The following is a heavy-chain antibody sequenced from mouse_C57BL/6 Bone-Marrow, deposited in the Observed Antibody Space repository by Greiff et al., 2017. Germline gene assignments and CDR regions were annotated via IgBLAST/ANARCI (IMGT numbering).Heavy chain of an antibody. Sequence: VQLQQSGAELARPGASVKMSCKASGYTFTSYTMHWVKQRPGQGLEWIGYINPSSGYTKYNQKFKDKATLTADKSSSTAYMQLSSLTSEDSAVYYCARPQTARATGFAYWGQGTLVTVSA. CDR1: GYTFTSYT. D-gene: IGHD3-2*01. CDR2: INPSSGYT. J-gene: IGHJ3*01. CDR3: ARPQTARATGFAY. V-gene: IGHV1-4*01.